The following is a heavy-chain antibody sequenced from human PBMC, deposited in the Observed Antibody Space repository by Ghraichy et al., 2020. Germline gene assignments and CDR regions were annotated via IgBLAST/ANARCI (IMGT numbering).Heavy chain of an antibody. CDR2: ISYTGNT. CDR3: ARRGRGYSLYYYGLDV. CDR1: GGSIRSHF. D-gene: IGHD5-18*01. V-gene: IGHV4-59*08. Sequence: SETLSLVCTVSGGSIRSHFWSWIRQPPGKGLEWIGYISYTGNTNYSPSLGGRATISLDTSKNQFSLSLTSVTAADTAVYYCARRGRGYSLYYYGLDVWGPGTSGTVSS. J-gene: IGHJ6*02.